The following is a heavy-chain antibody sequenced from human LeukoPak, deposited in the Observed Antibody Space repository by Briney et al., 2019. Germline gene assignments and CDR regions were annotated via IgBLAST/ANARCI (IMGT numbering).Heavy chain of an antibody. CDR2: INPNSGDT. J-gene: IGHJ5*02. V-gene: IGHV1-2*02. CDR1: EYTFTAYY. CDR3: ARVGQWLVENDWFDP. Sequence: ASVKVSCKASEYTFTAYYVHWGRQAPGQGLELMGWINPNSGDTNFAQNFQGRVSMTRDTSISTVYMELSRLSSDDTAVYYCARVGQWLVENDWFDPWGQGTLVTVSS. D-gene: IGHD6-19*01.